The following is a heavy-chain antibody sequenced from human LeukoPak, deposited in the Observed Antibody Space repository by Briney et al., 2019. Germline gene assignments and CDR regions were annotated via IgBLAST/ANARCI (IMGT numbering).Heavy chain of an antibody. CDR2: ISYDGSNK. V-gene: IGHV3-30*18. J-gene: IGHJ4*02. CDR1: GFTFSSYG. CDR3: AKDVSWGYDLDY. Sequence: PGGSLRLSCAASGFTFSSYGMHWVRQAPGKGLEGVAVISYDGSNKYYADSVKGRFTISRDNSKNTLYLQMNSLRAEDTAVYYCAKDVSWGYDLDYWGQGTLVTVSS. D-gene: IGHD5-12*01.